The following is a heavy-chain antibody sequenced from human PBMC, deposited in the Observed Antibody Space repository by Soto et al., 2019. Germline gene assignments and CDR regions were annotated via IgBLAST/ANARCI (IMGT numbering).Heavy chain of an antibody. J-gene: IGHJ6*02. CDR1: GGSVSSGTYY. CDR2: IYYSGST. Sequence: PSETLSLTCTVSGGSVSSGTYYWTWIRQPPGHGLEWIGYIYYSGSTNYNPSLKSRVSISVDTSNNQFSLKLNSVTAADTAVYYCARDARVPTLLGGDYYYAMDVWGQGTTVTVSS. D-gene: IGHD2-15*01. CDR3: ARDARVPTLLGGDYYYAMDV. V-gene: IGHV4-61*01.